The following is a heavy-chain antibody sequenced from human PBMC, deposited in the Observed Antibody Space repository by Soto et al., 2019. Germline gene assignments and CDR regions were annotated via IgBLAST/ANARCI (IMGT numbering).Heavy chain of an antibody. CDR2: ISVSGTMR. Sequence: QLVESGGGSVQPGRSLRLSCAPSGFTFSSYEMNWVRQAPGKGLEWVSYISVSGTMRFYADAVKGRFTISRDNTKKILYLQMNSRRAEDTAIYYCATAGLTGTVWGQGTTVTVSS. J-gene: IGHJ6*02. CDR1: GFTFSSYE. V-gene: IGHV3-48*03. D-gene: IGHD3-9*01. CDR3: ATAGLTGTV.